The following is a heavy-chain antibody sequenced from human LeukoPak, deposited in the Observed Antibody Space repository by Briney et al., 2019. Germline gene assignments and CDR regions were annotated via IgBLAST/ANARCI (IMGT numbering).Heavy chain of an antibody. Sequence: GGSLRLSCAASGFTFSSYSMNWVRQAPGKGLEWVSYISSSSSTIYYADSVKGRFTISRDNAKNSLYLQMNSLRAEDTAVYYCARVAHLQLRFLHDTIRFDPWGQGTLVTVSS. J-gene: IGHJ5*02. CDR3: ARVAHLQLRFLHDTIRFDP. CDR2: ISSSSSTI. D-gene: IGHD3-3*01. CDR1: GFTFSSYS. V-gene: IGHV3-48*01.